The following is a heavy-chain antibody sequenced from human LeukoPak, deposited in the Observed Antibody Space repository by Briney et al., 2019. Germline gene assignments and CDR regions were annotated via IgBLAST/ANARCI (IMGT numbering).Heavy chain of an antibody. CDR1: GYTFKTFG. D-gene: IGHD3-3*01. J-gene: IGHJ1*01. V-gene: IGHV1-18*01. Sequence: ASVKVSCKASGYTFKTFGITWVRQAPGQGLEWMGWISTYNGNTNYEQKFQGRVTVTADTSANTAYMEMRSLRSDDTAVYYCVTGFLQWLRILEHWGQGTLVTVSS. CDR2: ISTYNGNT. CDR3: VTGFLQWLRILEH.